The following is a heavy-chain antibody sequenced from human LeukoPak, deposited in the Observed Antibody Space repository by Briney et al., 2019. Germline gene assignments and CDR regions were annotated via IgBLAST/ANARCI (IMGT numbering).Heavy chain of an antibody. Sequence: ASETLSLTCTVSGGSISSYYWSWIRQPPGKGLEWIGYIYYSGSTNYTPSLKSRVTISVDTSKNQFSLKLSSVTAADTAVYYCARGRISYSYGLYYFDYWGQGTLVTVSS. V-gene: IGHV4-59*01. D-gene: IGHD5-18*01. CDR1: GGSISSYY. CDR2: IYYSGST. J-gene: IGHJ4*02. CDR3: ARGRISYSYGLYYFDY.